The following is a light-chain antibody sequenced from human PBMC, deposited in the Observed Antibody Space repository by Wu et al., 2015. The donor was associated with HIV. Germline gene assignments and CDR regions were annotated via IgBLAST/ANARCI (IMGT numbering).Light chain of an antibody. V-gene: IGKV3-11*01. CDR3: QQRNSWPYT. CDR1: QTVSRY. Sequence: EIVLTQSPATLSLSPGERATLSCRASQTVSRYLAWYQQKPGQAPRLLIHDASNRATGIPPRFYGSGSETDFTLTISSLEPEDFAVYYCQQRNSWPYTFGQGTKLEI. J-gene: IGKJ2*01. CDR2: DAS.